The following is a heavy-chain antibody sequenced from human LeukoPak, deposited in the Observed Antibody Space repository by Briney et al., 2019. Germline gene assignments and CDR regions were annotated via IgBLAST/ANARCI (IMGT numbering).Heavy chain of an antibody. D-gene: IGHD4-17*01. V-gene: IGHV1-18*01. Sequence: ASVKVSCKASGYTFTIYGISWVRQAPGQGLEWMGWISVYNGNTHYVRKLQGRVTMTTDTSTSTAYMELRSLRSDDTAVYYCARPSYGDYYYFDYWGQGTLVTVSS. CDR2: ISVYNGNT. CDR3: ARPSYGDYYYFDY. CDR1: GYTFTIYG. J-gene: IGHJ4*02.